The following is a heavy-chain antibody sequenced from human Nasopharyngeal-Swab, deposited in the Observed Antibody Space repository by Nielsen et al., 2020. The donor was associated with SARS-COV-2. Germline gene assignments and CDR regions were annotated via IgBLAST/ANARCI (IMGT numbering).Heavy chain of an antibody. D-gene: IGHD2-2*02. Sequence: GESLKISCAASGFMFSTYAMHWVRQAPGKGLEWVAVIWYDESNKYYGDSVKGRFTISRDNSKNTLYLQMNSLRAEDTALYYCARPPWECSGTRCYMDYFAMDVWGQGTTVTVSS. J-gene: IGHJ6*02. CDR3: ARPPWECSGTRCYMDYFAMDV. CDR1: GFMFSTYA. V-gene: IGHV3-33*01. CDR2: IWYDESNK.